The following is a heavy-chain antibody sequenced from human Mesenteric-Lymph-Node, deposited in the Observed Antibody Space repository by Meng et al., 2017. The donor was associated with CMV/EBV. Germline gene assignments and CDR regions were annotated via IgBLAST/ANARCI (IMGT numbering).Heavy chain of an antibody. Sequence: SGKASGCTFTSYDIDWVRQATRQGLEWMGWMNPNSGNTDYAQKFQGRVTMTRDTSISTAYMELSSLRSEDTAVYYCARSMVRGASAYWGQGTLVTVSS. V-gene: IGHV1-8*01. D-gene: IGHD3-10*01. J-gene: IGHJ4*02. CDR1: GCTFTSYD. CDR3: ARSMVRGASAY. CDR2: MNPNSGNT.